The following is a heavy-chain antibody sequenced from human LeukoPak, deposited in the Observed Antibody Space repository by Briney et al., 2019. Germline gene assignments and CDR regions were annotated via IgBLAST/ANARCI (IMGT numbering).Heavy chain of an antibody. CDR2: INWNGGST. V-gene: IGHV3-20*04. CDR3: ARDLLGSGSYFFDY. Sequence: GGSLRLSCAASGFTFDDYGMSWVRHAPGKGLEWVSGINWNGGSTGYADSVKGRFTISRDNAKNSLYLQMNSLRAEDTALYYCARDLLGSGSYFFDYWGQGTLVTVSS. CDR1: GFTFDDYG. D-gene: IGHD3-10*01. J-gene: IGHJ4*02.